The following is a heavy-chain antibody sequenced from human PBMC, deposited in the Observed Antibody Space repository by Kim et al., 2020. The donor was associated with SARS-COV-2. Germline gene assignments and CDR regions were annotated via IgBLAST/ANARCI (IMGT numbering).Heavy chain of an antibody. D-gene: IGHD3-3*01. J-gene: IGHJ4*02. CDR1: GFTFSSYA. CDR2: ISGSGGST. V-gene: IGHV3-23*01. Sequence: GGSLRLSCAASGFTFSSYAMSWVRQAPGKGLEWVSAISGSGGSTYYADSVKGRFTISRDNSKNTLYLQMNSLRAEDTAVYYCAKDVGPDYDFWSGPPGSFDYWGQGTLVTVSS. CDR3: AKDVGPDYDFWSGPPGSFDY.